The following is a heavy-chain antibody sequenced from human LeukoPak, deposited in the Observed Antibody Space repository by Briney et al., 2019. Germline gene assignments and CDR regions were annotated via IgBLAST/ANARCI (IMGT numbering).Heavy chain of an antibody. D-gene: IGHD3-3*01. CDR3: ATDQNYDFWSGYYNWFDP. V-gene: IGHV1-69*13. CDR1: GGTFSSYA. Sequence: GASVKVSCKASGGTFSSYAISWLRQAPGQGLEWMGGIIPIFGTANYAQKFQGRVTITADESTSTAYMELSSLRSEDTAVYYCATDQNYDFWSGYYNWFDPWGQGTLVTVSS. CDR2: IIPIFGTA. J-gene: IGHJ5*02.